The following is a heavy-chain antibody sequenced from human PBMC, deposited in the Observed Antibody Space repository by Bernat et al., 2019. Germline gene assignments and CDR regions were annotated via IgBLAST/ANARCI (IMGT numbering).Heavy chain of an antibody. J-gene: IGHJ4*02. Sequence: EVQLVESGGGLVQPGGSLRLSCAASGFSFSTYWMSWVRQAPGKGLEWVANIKPDGSETYYVDSVKGRFTISRDNAKNSLYLQMNSLRVEDTAVIYWSGSGGAGGPSQWVIFDNRGQGILVTVSS. V-gene: IGHV3-7*03. CDR1: GFSFSTYW. CDR2: IKPDGSET. CDR3: SGSGGAGGPSQWVIFDN. D-gene: IGHD6-19*01.